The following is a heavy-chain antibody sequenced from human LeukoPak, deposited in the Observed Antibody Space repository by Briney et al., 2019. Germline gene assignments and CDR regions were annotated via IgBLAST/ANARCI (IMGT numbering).Heavy chain of an antibody. CDR2: ISGSGGNT. V-gene: IGHV3-23*01. J-gene: IGHJ4*02. CDR1: GFTFFNYA. Sequence: GGSLRLSCAASGFTFFNYAMSWVRQSPGKGLEWVSIISGSGGNTNYADSVKGRFTISRDNSNNTLYLQMNSLRAEDTAVYYCAKDEGGPIGYWGQGTLVTVSS. CDR3: AKDEGGPIGY.